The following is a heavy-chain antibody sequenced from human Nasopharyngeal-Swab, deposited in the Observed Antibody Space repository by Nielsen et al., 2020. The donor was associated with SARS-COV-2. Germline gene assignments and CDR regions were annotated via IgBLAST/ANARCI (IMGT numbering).Heavy chain of an antibody. CDR1: GGSISSSSYY. J-gene: IGHJ3*02. CDR2: IYYSGST. Sequence: SETLSLTCTVSGGSISSSSYYWGWIRQPPGKGLEWIGSIYYSGSTYYNPSLKSRVTISVDTSKNQFSLKLSSVTAADTAVYYCARPRWPGYYDSSGYPDAFDIWGQGTMVTVSS. D-gene: IGHD3-22*01. CDR3: ARPRWPGYYDSSGYPDAFDI. V-gene: IGHV4-39*01.